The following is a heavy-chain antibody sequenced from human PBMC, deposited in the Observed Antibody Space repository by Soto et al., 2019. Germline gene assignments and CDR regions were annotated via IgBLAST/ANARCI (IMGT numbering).Heavy chain of an antibody. V-gene: IGHV1-18*01. CDR1: GYTFTSYG. CDR2: ISAHYGNT. Sequence: QVHLVQSGAEVKKPGASVKVSCKASGYTFTSYGITWVRQAPGKGLECMGWISAHYGNTDYAQKLQDRVIVTRDTSPSTAYIELSSLISDVTAVYYCARVRYGYYGGHVALVTVSS. J-gene: IGHJ4*01. D-gene: IGHD1-1*01. CDR3: ARVRYGYY.